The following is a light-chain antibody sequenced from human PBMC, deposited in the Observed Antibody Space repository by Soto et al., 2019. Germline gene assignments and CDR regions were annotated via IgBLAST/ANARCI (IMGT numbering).Light chain of an antibody. J-gene: IGKJ3*01. CDR2: AAS. V-gene: IGKV1-27*01. Sequence: DIQMTQSPSSLSASVGDRVTFPCRASQGISNYLAWYQQKPGQVPRLLIYAASTLLSGVPSRFSGSGSGTDFTLTISSLQPEDVATYYCQNYKSAPFTFGPGTKVEIK. CDR3: QNYKSAPFT. CDR1: QGISNY.